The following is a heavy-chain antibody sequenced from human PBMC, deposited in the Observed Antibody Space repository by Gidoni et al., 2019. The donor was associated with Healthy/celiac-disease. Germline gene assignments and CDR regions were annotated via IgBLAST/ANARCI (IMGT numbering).Heavy chain of an antibody. J-gene: IGHJ3*02. V-gene: IGHV1-58*02. CDR2: IVVGSGNT. Sequence: QMQLVQSGPEVKKPGTSVKVSCKASGFTFTSSAMQWVRQARGQRLEWIGWIVVGSGNTNYAQKFQERVTITRDMSTSTAYMELSSLRSEDTAVYYCAAGKGVLRFLEWSPLVAFDIWGQGTMVTVSS. D-gene: IGHD3-3*01. CDR3: AAGKGVLRFLEWSPLVAFDI. CDR1: GFTFTSSA.